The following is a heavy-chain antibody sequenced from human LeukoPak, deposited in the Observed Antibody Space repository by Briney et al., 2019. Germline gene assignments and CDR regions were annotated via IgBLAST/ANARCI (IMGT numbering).Heavy chain of an antibody. CDR3: ARHRDYGSGWYGFDY. V-gene: IGHV4-59*08. CDR1: GGSINSYY. CDR2: IYYSGST. Sequence: SETLSLTCTVSGGSINSYYWSWIRQPPGKGLEWIAYIYYSGSTNYNPSLTSRVTISVDTSKNQFSLRLSSVTAADTAVYYCARHRDYGSGWYGFDYWGQATPGTVSS. J-gene: IGHJ4*02. D-gene: IGHD6-19*01.